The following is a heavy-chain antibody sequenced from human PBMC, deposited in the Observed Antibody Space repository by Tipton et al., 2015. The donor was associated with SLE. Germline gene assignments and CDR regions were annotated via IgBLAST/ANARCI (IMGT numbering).Heavy chain of an antibody. Sequence: TLSLTCSVSGGSISSHYWSWIRQPPGKGLEWIGYIYYSGSTNYNPSLKGRVTISVDTSKNQFSLKLSSVTAADTAVYYCARLGQSGLSPGPFDYWGQGTLVTVSS. J-gene: IGHJ4*02. CDR1: GGSISSHY. V-gene: IGHV4-59*07. CDR3: ARLGQSGLSPGPFDY. CDR2: IYYSGST. D-gene: IGHD6-25*01.